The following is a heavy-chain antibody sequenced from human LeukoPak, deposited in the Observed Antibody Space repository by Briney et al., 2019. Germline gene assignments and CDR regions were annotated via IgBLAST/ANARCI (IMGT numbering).Heavy chain of an antibody. V-gene: IGHV3-15*01. Sequence: GGSLRLSCAASGFTFSNYGMHWVRQAPGKGLEWVGRIKSKTDGGTTDYAAPVKGRFTISRDDSKNTLYLQMNSLKTEDAAVYYCTTVGGWYRLFDYWGQGTLVTVSS. D-gene: IGHD6-19*01. J-gene: IGHJ4*02. CDR2: IKSKTDGGTT. CDR1: GFTFSNYG. CDR3: TTVGGWYRLFDY.